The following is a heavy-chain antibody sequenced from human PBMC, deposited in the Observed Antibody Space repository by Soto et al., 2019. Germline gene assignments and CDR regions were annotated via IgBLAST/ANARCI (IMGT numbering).Heavy chain of an antibody. CDR3: ARGPPIYYYYGMDV. CDR1: GYTFTGYY. J-gene: IGHJ6*02. CDR2: INPNSGGT. V-gene: IGHV1-2*02. Sequence: ASVKVSCKASGYTFTGYYMHWVRQAPGQGLEWMGWINPNSGGTNYARKFQGRVTMTRDTSISTAYMELSRLRSDDTAVYYCARGPPIYYYYGMDVWGQGTTVTSP.